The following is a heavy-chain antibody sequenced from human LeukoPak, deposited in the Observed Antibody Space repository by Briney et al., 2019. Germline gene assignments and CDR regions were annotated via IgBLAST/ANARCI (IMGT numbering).Heavy chain of an antibody. Sequence: SETLSLTCAVYGGSFSGYYWSWIRQPPGKGLEWIGEINHSGSTNYNPSLKSRVTISVDTSKNQFSLKLSSVTAADTAVYYCARPPIAAAGTYFDLWGRGTLVTVSS. J-gene: IGHJ2*01. CDR3: ARPPIAAAGTYFDL. CDR1: GGSFSGYY. V-gene: IGHV4-34*01. CDR2: INHSGST. D-gene: IGHD6-13*01.